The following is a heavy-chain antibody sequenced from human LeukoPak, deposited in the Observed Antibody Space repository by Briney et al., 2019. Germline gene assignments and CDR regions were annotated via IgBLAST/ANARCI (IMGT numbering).Heavy chain of an antibody. CDR3: ARDLVDYYDSSGYY. Sequence: GGSLRLSCAASGFTFSSYAMSWVRQAPGKGLEWVSAISGSGGSTYYADSVKGRFTISRDNSKNTLYLQMNGLRAEDTAVYYCARDLVDYYDSSGYYWGQGTLVTVSS. V-gene: IGHV3-23*01. CDR1: GFTFSSYA. D-gene: IGHD3-22*01. J-gene: IGHJ4*02. CDR2: ISGSGGST.